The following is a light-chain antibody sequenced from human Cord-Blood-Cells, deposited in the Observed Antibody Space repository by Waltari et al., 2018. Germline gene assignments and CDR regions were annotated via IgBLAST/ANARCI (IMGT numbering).Light chain of an antibody. CDR1: SSDVGGYNY. J-gene: IGLJ3*02. Sequence: QSALTQPRSVSGSPGQSVTISCTGTSSDVGGYNYVSWYQQHPGKAPKLMIYDVSKRPAGVPERFAGSKAGNTASLTVSGLQAEDEADYYCCSYAGSYTLVFGGGTKLTVL. V-gene: IGLV2-11*01. CDR3: CSYAGSYTLV. CDR2: DVS.